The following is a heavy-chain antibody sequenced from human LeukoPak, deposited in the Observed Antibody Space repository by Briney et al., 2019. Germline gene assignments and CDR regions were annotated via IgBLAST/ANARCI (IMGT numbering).Heavy chain of an antibody. Sequence: RASVKVSCKASGYTFIDYYIHWVRQVPGQGLEWVGWINCINGATDYAQKSQGRVTMTRDSPISTAYMDLSSLRSDDTAVYYCARVVPAAKVQYYYYMDVWGKGTTVTVSS. D-gene: IGHD2-2*01. CDR3: ARVVPAAKVQYYYYMDV. J-gene: IGHJ6*03. V-gene: IGHV1-2*02. CDR1: GYTFIDYY. CDR2: INCINGAT.